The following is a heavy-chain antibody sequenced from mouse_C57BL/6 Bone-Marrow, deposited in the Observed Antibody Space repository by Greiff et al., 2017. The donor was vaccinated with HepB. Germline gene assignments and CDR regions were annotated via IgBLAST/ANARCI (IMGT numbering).Heavy chain of an antibody. J-gene: IGHJ4*01. CDR2: ISNGGGST. V-gene: IGHV5-12*01. D-gene: IGHD2-9*01. CDR3: ARHGALLWLSFYAMDY. CDR1: GFTFSDYY. Sequence: DVMLVESGGGLVQPGGSLKLSCAASGFTFSDYYMYWVRQTPEKRLEWVAYISNGGGSTYYQDTVKGRFTISRDNAKNTLYLQMSRLKSEDTAMYYCARHGALLWLSFYAMDYWGQGTSVTVSS.